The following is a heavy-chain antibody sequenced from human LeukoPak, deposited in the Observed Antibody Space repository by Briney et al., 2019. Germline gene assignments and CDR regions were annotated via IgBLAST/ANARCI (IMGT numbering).Heavy chain of an antibody. D-gene: IGHD1-14*01. V-gene: IGHV3-48*01. Sequence: GGSLRLSCVASGFTFSPYSMSWVRQAPGKGLEWISYISSSSGNIYYADSVKGRFTISRDNAQNSLYLQMNSLRAEDTAVYYCARPWTLLRNGPPLFFFDYWGQGALVTVSS. J-gene: IGHJ4*02. CDR1: GFTFSPYS. CDR2: ISSSSGNI. CDR3: ARPWTLLRNGPPLFFFDY.